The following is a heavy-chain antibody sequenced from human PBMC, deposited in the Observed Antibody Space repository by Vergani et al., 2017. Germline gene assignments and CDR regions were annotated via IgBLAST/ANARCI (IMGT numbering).Heavy chain of an antibody. D-gene: IGHD2-8*01. CDR3: ARESINGDYFDY. CDR2: IGTAGDT. CDR1: GFTFSSYD. V-gene: IGHV3-13*01. J-gene: IGHJ4*02. Sequence: EVQLVESGGGLVQPGGSLRLSCAASGFTFSSYDMHWVRQATGKGLEWVSAIGTAGDTYYPGSVKGRFTISRENAKNSLYLQMNSLRAGDTAVYYCARESINGDYFDYWGQGTLVTVSS.